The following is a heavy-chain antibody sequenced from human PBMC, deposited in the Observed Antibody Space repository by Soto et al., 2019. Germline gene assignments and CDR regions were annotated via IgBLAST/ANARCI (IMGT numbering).Heavy chain of an antibody. D-gene: IGHD3-10*01. Sequence: GESLRTSCTASGFTFTNYALTWARQAQGTGLEWVSTISGSGVRTYYADSVKGRFTISRDNSKNTLDLQMNSLRAEDTAIYYCAKDHAREQFVRGENWFDSWVQGTLVIVS. J-gene: IGHJ5*01. CDR3: AKDHAREQFVRGENWFDS. CDR2: ISGSGVRT. V-gene: IGHV3-23*01. CDR1: GFTFTNYA.